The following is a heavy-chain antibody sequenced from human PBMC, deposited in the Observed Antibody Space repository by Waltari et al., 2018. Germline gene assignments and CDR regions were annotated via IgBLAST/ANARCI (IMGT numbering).Heavy chain of an antibody. Sequence: QLRLQESGPGLVKPSDTLSLTCNVSGCSLSSSSYYWGWIRQPPGKGLEGIGSLYYRATTLGTPSARRAVTMSMDTPKNLVSRKLSTVPAADAAVYYCARQGRDCTGSNCYGLDFANWGQGKTVVVSS. CDR1: GCSLSSSSYY. CDR3: ARQGRDCTGSNCYGLDFAN. V-gene: IGHV4-39*01. CDR2: LYYRATT. D-gene: IGHD2-2*01. J-gene: IGHJ4*02.